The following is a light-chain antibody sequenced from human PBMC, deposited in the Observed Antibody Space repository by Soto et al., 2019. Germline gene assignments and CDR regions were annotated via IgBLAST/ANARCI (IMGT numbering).Light chain of an antibody. CDR2: TAS. V-gene: IGKV1-9*01. CDR1: QGINTF. Sequence: QLTQSPSSLSASVGDRVTITCRASQGINTFLAWYQQKPGKAPKLLIYTASTLQSGVPSRFSGSGSGTDFTLTISSLQSEDFATYYCQQFDSYPLSFGGGTRVEIK. J-gene: IGKJ4*01. CDR3: QQFDSYPLS.